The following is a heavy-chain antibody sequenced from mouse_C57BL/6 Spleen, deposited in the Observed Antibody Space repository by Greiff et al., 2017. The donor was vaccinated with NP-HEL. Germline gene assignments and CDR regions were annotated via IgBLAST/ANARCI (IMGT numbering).Heavy chain of an antibody. Sequence: VQLKESGPGLVKPSQSLSLTCSVTGYSITSGYYWNWIRQFPGNKLEWMGYISYDGSNNYNPSLKNRISITRDTSKNQFFLKLNSVTTEDTATYYCARDDYDRRFAYWGQGTLVTVSA. CDR1: GYSITSGYY. D-gene: IGHD2-4*01. CDR3: ARDDYDRRFAY. V-gene: IGHV3-6*01. CDR2: ISYDGSN. J-gene: IGHJ3*01.